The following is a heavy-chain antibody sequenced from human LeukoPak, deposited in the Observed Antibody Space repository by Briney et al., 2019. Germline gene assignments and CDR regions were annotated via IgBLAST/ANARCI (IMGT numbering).Heavy chain of an antibody. CDR1: GYTFTSYD. CDR3: ARGKRDTMVRGVISPPYYFDY. Sequence: ASVKVSCKASGYTFTSYDINWVRQATGQGLEWMGWMNPNSGNTGYAQKFQGRVTMTRNTSISTAYMELSSLRSEDTAVYYCARGKRDTMVRGVISPPYYFDYWGQGTLVIVSS. CDR2: MNPNSGNT. J-gene: IGHJ4*02. D-gene: IGHD3-10*01. V-gene: IGHV1-8*01.